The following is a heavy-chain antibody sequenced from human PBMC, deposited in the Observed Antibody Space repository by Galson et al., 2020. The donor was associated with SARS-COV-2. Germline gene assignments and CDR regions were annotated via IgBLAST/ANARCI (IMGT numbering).Heavy chain of an antibody. V-gene: IGHV3-30*18. Sequence: GGSLRLSCAASGFTFSSYGMHWVRQAPGKGLEWVAVISYDGNNTYYADSVKGRFTLSRDNSKNTLYLQMNSLRAEDTAVYYCAKARGGYWYVDVWGRGTLVTVSS. CDR2: ISYDGNNT. D-gene: IGHD3-16*01. CDR3: AKARGGYWYVDV. CDR1: GFTFSSYG. J-gene: IGHJ2*01.